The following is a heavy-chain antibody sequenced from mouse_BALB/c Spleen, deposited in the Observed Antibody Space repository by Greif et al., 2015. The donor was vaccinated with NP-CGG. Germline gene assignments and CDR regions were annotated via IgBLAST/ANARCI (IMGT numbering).Heavy chain of an antibody. D-gene: IGHD1-2*01. CDR1: GYTFTSYW. CDR3: ARGGVSLRLGFAY. J-gene: IGHJ3*01. V-gene: IGHV1-87*01. CDR2: IYPGDGDT. Sequence: VQLQQSGAELARPGASVKLSCKASGYTFTSYWMQWVKQRPGQGLEWIGAIYPGDGDTRYTQKFKGKATLTADKSSSTAYMQLSSLASEDSAVYYCARGGVSLRLGFAYWGQGTLVTVSA.